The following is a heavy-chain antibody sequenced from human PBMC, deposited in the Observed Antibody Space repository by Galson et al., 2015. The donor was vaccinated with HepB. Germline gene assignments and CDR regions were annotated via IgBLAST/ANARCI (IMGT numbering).Heavy chain of an antibody. V-gene: IGHV3-7*03. CDR1: GFTFSTSW. D-gene: IGHD1-14*01. CDR3: VRVLPTKPTANGFDI. CDR2: IKVEGNEK. Sequence: SLRLSCAASGFTFSTSWMSWVRQAPGKGLEWVANIKVEGNEKYYVDSVKGRFTISRDNAKNSLYLQMIRLRAEDTAVYYCVRVLPTKPTANGFDIWGQGTMVTVSS. J-gene: IGHJ3*02.